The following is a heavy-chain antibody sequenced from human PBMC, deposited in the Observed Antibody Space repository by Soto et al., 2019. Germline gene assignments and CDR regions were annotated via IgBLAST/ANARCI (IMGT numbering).Heavy chain of an antibody. CDR1: GVSISSYY. CDR2: IYYSGST. Sequence: ETLSLSCTVSGVSISSYYWSWIRQPPGKGLEWIGYIYYSGSTNYNPSLKSRVTISLDTSKNQFSLKLSSVTDADTAVYYCARWGSTAFDYWGQGTLVTVSS. D-gene: IGHD3-16*01. V-gene: IGHV4-59*01. J-gene: IGHJ4*02. CDR3: ARWGSTAFDY.